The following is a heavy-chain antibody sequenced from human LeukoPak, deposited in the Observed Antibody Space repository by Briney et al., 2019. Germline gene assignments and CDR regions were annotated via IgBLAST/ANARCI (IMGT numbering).Heavy chain of an antibody. D-gene: IGHD6-13*01. CDR3: ARGVEQQLVESLLRLFDP. CDR1: GFTFSSYA. J-gene: IGHJ5*02. Sequence: PGGSLRLSCAASGFTFSSYAMHWVRQAPGKGLEWVAVISYDGSNKYYADSVKGRFTISRDNSKNTLYLQMNSLRAEDTAVYYCARGVEQQLVESLLRLFDPWGQGTLVTVSS. V-gene: IGHV3-30-3*01. CDR2: ISYDGSNK.